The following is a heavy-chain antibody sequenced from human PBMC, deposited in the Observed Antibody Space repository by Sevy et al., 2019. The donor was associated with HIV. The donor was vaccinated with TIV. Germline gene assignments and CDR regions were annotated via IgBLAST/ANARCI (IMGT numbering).Heavy chain of an antibody. D-gene: IGHD2-8*01. CDR2: IKNKPDGGTT. Sequence: GGSLRLSCAASGFTFNNAWMSWVRQAPGKGLEWIGRIKNKPDGGTTDYAAPMKGRFAISRDDSKNTLYLQMNSLKTEDTAVYYCCTEGNVLLAEGWGHWFDPWGQGTLVTVSS. J-gene: IGHJ5*02. CDR3: CTEGNVLLAEGWGHWFDP. V-gene: IGHV3-15*01. CDR1: GFTFNNAW.